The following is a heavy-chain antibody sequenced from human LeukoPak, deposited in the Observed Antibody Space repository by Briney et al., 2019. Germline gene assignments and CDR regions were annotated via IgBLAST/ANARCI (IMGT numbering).Heavy chain of an antibody. J-gene: IGHJ5*02. D-gene: IGHD6-19*01. CDR3: ARGRGYSSGWYWGNWFDP. V-gene: IGHV4-34*01. CDR1: GGSFSGYY. Sequence: SETLSLTCAVYGGSFSGYYWSWIRQPPGKGLEWIGEINHSGSTNYNPSLKSRVTISVDTSKNQFSLKLSSVTAADTAVYYCARGRGYSSGWYWGNWFDPWGQGTLVTVSS. CDR2: INHSGST.